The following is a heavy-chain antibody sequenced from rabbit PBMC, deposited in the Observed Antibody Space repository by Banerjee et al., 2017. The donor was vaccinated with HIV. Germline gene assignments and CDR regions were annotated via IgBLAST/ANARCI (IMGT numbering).Heavy chain of an antibody. Sequence: QEQLVESGGGLVQPGGSLKLSCKASGFSFSSNAMCWVRQAPGKGPEWIACIYTGNDNTYYASWAKGRFTISKTSSTTVDLKMTSLTAADTATYFCARELNLWGPGTLVTVS. CDR2: IYTGNDNT. J-gene: IGHJ4*01. CDR1: GFSFSSNA. V-gene: IGHV1S45*01. CDR3: ARELNL.